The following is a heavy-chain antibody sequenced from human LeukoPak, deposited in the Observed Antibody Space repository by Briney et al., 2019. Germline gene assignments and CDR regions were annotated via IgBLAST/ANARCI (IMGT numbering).Heavy chain of an antibody. Sequence: PSETLSLTCAVSGGSISSSNWWSWVRQPPGQGLEWIGEIYHSGSTNYNPSLMSRVTMSVDKSKNQFSLKLSSVTAADTAVYYCARAVQQLDYFDYWGQGTLVTVSS. V-gene: IGHV4-4*02. CDR2: IYHSGST. CDR3: ARAVQQLDYFDY. J-gene: IGHJ4*02. CDR1: GGSISSSNW. D-gene: IGHD6-13*01.